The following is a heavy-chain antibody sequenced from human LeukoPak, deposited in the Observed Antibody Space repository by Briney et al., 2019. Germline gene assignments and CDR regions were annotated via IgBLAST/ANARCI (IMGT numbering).Heavy chain of an antibody. J-gene: IGHJ4*02. CDR3: ARLETVSGANYFDH. CDR1: GASITSGTYF. D-gene: IGHD2-15*01. V-gene: IGHV4-39*01. Sequence: SETLSLTCPISGASITSGTYFWTWVRQPPGKELEWIGSINYSGTTYYTASLKSRVTISVDTSKTQYSLSLTLVTAADTAVYFCARLETVSGANYFDHWGQGALVTVSS. CDR2: INYSGTT.